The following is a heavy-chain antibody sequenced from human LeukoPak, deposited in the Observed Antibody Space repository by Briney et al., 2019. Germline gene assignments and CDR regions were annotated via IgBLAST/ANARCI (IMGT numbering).Heavy chain of an antibody. CDR1: VYNFTSYD. CDR3: ARVNGIAARMLGY. J-gene: IGHJ4*02. Sequence: ASVKVSCKASVYNFTSYDINWVRQATGQGLAWMGWMNPNSGNTGYAQKFQGRVTITRNTSISTAYMELSSLRSEDTAVYYCARVNGIAARMLGYWGQGTLVTVSS. D-gene: IGHD6-6*01. V-gene: IGHV1-8*03. CDR2: MNPNSGNT.